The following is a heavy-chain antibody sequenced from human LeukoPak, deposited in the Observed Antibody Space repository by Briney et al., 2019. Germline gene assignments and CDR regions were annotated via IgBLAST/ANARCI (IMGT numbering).Heavy chain of an antibody. CDR2: ISAYNGNT. CDR3: ARDQLRYFDWFTRPKYYFDY. J-gene: IGHJ4*02. Sequence: APVKVSCKASGYTFTSYGISWVRQAPGQGLEWMGWISAYNGNTNYAQKLQGRVTMTTDTSTSTAYMELRSLRSDDTAVYYCARDQLRYFDWFTRPKYYFDYWGQGTLVTVSS. CDR1: GYTFTSYG. D-gene: IGHD3-9*01. V-gene: IGHV1-18*01.